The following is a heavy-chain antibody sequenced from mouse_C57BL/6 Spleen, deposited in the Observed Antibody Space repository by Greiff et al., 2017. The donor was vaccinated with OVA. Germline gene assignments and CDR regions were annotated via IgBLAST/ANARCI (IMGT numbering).Heavy chain of an antibody. Sequence: DVQLQESGPGMVKPSQSLSLTCTVTGYSITSGYDWHWIRHFPGNKLEWMGYISYSGSTNYNPSLKSRISITHDTSKNHFFLKLNSVTTEDTATYYCARASGTWYAMDYWGQGTSVTVSS. CDR3: ARASGTWYAMDY. CDR2: ISYSGST. CDR1: GYSITSGYD. J-gene: IGHJ4*01. V-gene: IGHV3-1*01. D-gene: IGHD4-1*01.